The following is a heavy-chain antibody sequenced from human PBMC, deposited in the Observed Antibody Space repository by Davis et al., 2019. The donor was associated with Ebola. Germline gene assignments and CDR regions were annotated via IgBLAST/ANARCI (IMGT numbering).Heavy chain of an antibody. CDR3: ARSGVTGAGLGDGFDI. D-gene: IGHD6-13*01. V-gene: IGHV1-69*06. CDR1: GGTFSSYA. J-gene: IGHJ3*02. CDR2: IIPIFDSR. Sequence: SVKVSCKVSGGTFSSYAISWVRQAPGQGLEWVGGIIPIFDSRNYAQSFQGRLTITADKSTATAYMELGNLTSEDSALYYCARSGVTGAGLGDGFDIWGQGTMVTVSS.